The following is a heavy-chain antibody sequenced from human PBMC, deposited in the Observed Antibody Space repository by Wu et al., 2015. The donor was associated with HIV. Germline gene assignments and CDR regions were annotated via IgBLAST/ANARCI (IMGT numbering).Heavy chain of an antibody. J-gene: IGHJ5*02. CDR3: ARDSDGRAVVAATSWFDP. CDR2: ISAYNGST. D-gene: IGHD2-15*01. CDR1: GYTFSSYG. Sequence: QVQLVQSGVEVKKPGASVKVSCKASGYTFSSYGISWVRQAPGQGLEWVGWISAYNGSTNYAQNLQGRVTMTIDTSTSTAYMELRSLRSDDTAVYYCARDSDGRAVVAATSWFDPWGQGTLVTVSS. V-gene: IGHV1-18*01.